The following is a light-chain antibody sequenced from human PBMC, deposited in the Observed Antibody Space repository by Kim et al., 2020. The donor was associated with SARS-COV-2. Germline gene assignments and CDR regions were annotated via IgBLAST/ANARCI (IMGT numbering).Light chain of an antibody. Sequence: SSELTQDPAVSVALGQTVRITCQGDSLRSYYATWYQQRPRQAPVLVIYGRNNRPSGIPDRFSGSSSGNTASLTISGAQAVDEADFYCQSRDSGGNVLFGGGTKLTVL. V-gene: IGLV3-19*01. CDR1: SLRSYY. CDR2: GRN. CDR3: QSRDSGGNVL. J-gene: IGLJ2*01.